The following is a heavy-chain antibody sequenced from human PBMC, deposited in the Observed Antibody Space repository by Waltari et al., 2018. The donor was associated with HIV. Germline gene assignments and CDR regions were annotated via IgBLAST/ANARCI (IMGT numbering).Heavy chain of an antibody. Sequence: EVQLVESGGGLVQPGGSLRLSCVASGFTFSSYSMNWVRQAPGKGLEWVPYISSSGSTIYYADSVRGRFTISRDNAKNSLYLQLNSLRAEDTAVYYCARDYSGTYADFDYWGQGTLVTVSS. CDR2: ISSSGSTI. CDR3: ARDYSGTYADFDY. V-gene: IGHV3-48*01. D-gene: IGHD1-26*01. CDR1: GFTFSSYS. J-gene: IGHJ4*02.